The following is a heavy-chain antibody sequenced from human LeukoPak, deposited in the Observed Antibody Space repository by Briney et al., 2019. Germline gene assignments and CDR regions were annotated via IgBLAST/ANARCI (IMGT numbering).Heavy chain of an antibody. J-gene: IGHJ6*02. CDR2: INHSGST. V-gene: IGHV4-34*01. CDR1: GGSFSGYY. D-gene: IGHD4-17*01. Sequence: SETLSLTCAVYGGSFSGYYWSWIRQPPGKGLEWIGEINHSGSTNYNPSLKSRVTISVDTSKNQFSLKLSSVTAADTAVYYCARWSEVSPYGYYYYYGMGVWGQGTTVTVSS. CDR3: ARWSEVSPYGYYYYYGMGV.